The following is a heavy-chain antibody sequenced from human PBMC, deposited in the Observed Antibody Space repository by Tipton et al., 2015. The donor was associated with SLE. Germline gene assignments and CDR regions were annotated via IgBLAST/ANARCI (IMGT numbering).Heavy chain of an antibody. CDR3: ARGVHIVVVTAVYGLDV. V-gene: IGHV4-59*11. CDR1: GDSISSHY. Sequence: GLVKPSETLSLTCTVSGDSISSHYWSWIRQPPGKGLEWIGYIYYSGGTNYNPSLKSRVTISVDTSKNQFSLKLSSVTAADTAVYYCARGVHIVVVTAVYGLDVWGQGTTFTVSS. CDR2: IYYSGGT. J-gene: IGHJ6*02. D-gene: IGHD2-21*02.